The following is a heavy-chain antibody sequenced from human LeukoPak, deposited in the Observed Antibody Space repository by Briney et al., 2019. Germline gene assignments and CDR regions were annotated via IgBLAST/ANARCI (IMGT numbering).Heavy chain of an antibody. V-gene: IGHV1-2*02. Sequence: ASVKVSCKASGYTFTGYYMHWVRQAPGQGLEWMGWINPNSGGTNYAQKFQGRVTMTTDTSTSTAYLELRSLRSDDTAVYYCASGLGAAEDAFDIWGQGTMVTVSS. J-gene: IGHJ3*02. CDR3: ASGLGAAEDAFDI. CDR1: GYTFTGYY. CDR2: INPNSGGT. D-gene: IGHD6-13*01.